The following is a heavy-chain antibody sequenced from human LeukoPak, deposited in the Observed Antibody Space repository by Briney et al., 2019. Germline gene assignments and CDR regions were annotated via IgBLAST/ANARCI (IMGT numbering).Heavy chain of an antibody. CDR3: ARAAVAGHDY. D-gene: IGHD6-19*01. J-gene: IGHJ4*02. CDR1: GVSISSYY. V-gene: IGHV4-59*01. CDR2: IYYSGST. Sequence: SETLSLTCTVSGVSISSYYWSWIRQPPGKGLEWIGYIYYSGSTNYNPSLKSRVTISVDTSKNQFSLKLSSVTAADTAVYYCARAAVAGHDYWGQGTLVTVSS.